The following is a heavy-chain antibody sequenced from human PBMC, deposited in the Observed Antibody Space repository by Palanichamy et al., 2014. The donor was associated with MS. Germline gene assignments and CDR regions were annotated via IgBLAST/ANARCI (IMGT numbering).Heavy chain of an antibody. CDR1: GGSISSYY. Sequence: TVSGGSISSYYWSWIRQPAGKGLEWIGRIYTSGSTDYNPSLKSRVTMSVDTSKNQFSLKLSSVTAADTAVYYCARAAYCGGDCTFDYWGQGTLVTVSS. CDR2: IYTSGST. J-gene: IGHJ4*02. V-gene: IGHV4-4*07. CDR3: ARAAYCGGDCTFDY. D-gene: IGHD2-21*02.